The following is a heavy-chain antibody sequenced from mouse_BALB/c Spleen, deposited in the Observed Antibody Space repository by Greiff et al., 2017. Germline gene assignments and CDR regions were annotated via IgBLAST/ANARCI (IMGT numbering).Heavy chain of an antibody. Sequence: EVNVVESGGGLVKPGGSLKLSCAASGFTFSSYAMSWVRQTPEKRLEWVASISSGGSTYYPDSVMGRFTISRDNARNMLYLQMSSMRSEDKAMYYCEREGRYDTHYAMDYWGQGTSVTVSS. CDR1: GFTFSSYA. J-gene: IGHJ4*01. D-gene: IGHD2-14*01. V-gene: IGHV5-6-5*01. CDR3: EREGRYDTHYAMDY. CDR2: ISSGGST.